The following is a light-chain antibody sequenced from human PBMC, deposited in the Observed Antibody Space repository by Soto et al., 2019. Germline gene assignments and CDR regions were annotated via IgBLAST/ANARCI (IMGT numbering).Light chain of an antibody. CDR3: QSYDSNRSVV. Sequence: QSVLTQPPSVSGAPGQRVTISCTGSSSNIGTGYDVHWYQQLPGTAPKLLIYGNTNRPSGVPDRFSGSKSGTSASLAITGLQAEDEADYYCQSYDSNRSVVFGGGTKHRP. J-gene: IGLJ2*01. CDR1: SSNIGTGYD. CDR2: GNT. V-gene: IGLV1-40*01.